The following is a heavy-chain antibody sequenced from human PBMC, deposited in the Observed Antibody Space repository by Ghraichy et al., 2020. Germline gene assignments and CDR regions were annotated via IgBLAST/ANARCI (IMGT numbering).Heavy chain of an antibody. D-gene: IGHD4/OR15-4a*01. CDR3: ARSRRVTMVTWIDY. Sequence: SETLSLTCTVSGGSISSYYWTWIRLPPGKGLEWIGYIYDSGSTNYNPSLKSRVTISVDTSKKQFSLKLTSLTAADTAVYFCARSRRVTMVTWIDYWGQGRLVTVSS. V-gene: IGHV4-59*01. CDR2: IYDSGST. J-gene: IGHJ4*02. CDR1: GGSISSYY.